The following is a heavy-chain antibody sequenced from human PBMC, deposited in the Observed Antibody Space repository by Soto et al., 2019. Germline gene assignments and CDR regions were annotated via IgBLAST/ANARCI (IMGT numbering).Heavy chain of an antibody. Sequence: QVQLVESGGGVVQPGRSLRLSCTASGFTFNTHAMHWVRQPPGKGLEWVAVISYHGYNMYYTDSVKGRFTISRDNSRNTEYLQMNSKRAEDTALYYCATEPQRQAPSQYYFHYGGQGTLVTVSS. V-gene: IGHV3-30-3*01. J-gene: IGHJ4*02. CDR3: ATEPQRQAPSQYYFHY. CDR2: ISYHGYNM. CDR1: GFTFNTHA. D-gene: IGHD1-26*01.